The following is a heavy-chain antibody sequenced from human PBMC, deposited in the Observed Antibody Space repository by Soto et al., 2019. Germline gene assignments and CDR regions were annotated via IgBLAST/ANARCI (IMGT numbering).Heavy chain of an antibody. Sequence: EVQLVESGGGLVKPGGSLRLSCAASGFTFSTYNMNWVRQAPGKGLEWVSSISSSSSYKYYADSVKGRFTISRDNAKNSLYLQMNSLRAEDTAVYYCARVVDCYDPYYYYGMDVWGQGTTVTVSS. CDR1: GFTFSTYN. J-gene: IGHJ6*02. CDR2: ISSSSSYK. V-gene: IGHV3-21*01. CDR3: ARVVDCYDPYYYYGMDV. D-gene: IGHD2-21*01.